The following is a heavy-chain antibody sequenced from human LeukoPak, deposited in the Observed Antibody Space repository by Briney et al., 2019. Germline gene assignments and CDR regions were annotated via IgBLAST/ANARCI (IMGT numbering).Heavy chain of an antibody. Sequence: GGSLRLSCAASGFTFSSYGMHGVRQAPGKGLEWVAVISYDGSNKYYADSVKGRFTISRDNSKNTLYLQVNSLRAEDTAVYYCAKSEEAFCFDYWGQGTLVTVSS. CDR1: GFTFSSYG. J-gene: IGHJ4*02. CDR2: ISYDGSNK. V-gene: IGHV3-30*18. CDR3: AKSEEAFCFDY.